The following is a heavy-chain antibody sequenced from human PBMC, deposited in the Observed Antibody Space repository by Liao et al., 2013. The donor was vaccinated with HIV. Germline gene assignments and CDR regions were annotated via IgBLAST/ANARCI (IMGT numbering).Heavy chain of an antibody. D-gene: IGHD1-26*01. CDR3: ARVQWEPAPNWYSDL. CDR2: IYHSGST. J-gene: IGHJ2*01. CDR1: GGSISSGGYS. V-gene: IGHV4-30-2*05. Sequence: QVQLQESGPGLVKPSETLSLTCTVSGGSISSGGYSWSWIRQPPGKGLEWIGYIYHSGSTYYNPSLKSRVTISVDTSKNQFSLKLSSVTAADTAVYYCARVQWEPAPNWYSDLWGRGTLVIVSS.